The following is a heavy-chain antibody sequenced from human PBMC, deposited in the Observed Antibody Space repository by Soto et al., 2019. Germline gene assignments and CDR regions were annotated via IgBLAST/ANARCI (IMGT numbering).Heavy chain of an antibody. CDR2: IYNSGAR. J-gene: IGHJ5*02. Sequence: SETLSLTCTVSGGSIGNLYLSWIRQPPGKGLEWIGYIYNSGARNYHPSLKSRVIMSVDTSRTRFTLEVTSVTAADSAVYYCATHSLDRDYGSSWGPGTLVTVSS. D-gene: IGHD3-16*01. CDR1: GGSIGNLY. V-gene: IGHV4-59*08. CDR3: ATHSLDRDYGSS.